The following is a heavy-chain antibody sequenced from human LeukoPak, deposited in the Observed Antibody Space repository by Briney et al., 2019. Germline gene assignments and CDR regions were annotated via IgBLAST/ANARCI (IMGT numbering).Heavy chain of an antibody. V-gene: IGHV3-23*01. CDR1: GFTFSSYA. J-gene: IGHJ4*02. D-gene: IGHD6-13*01. CDR2: ISGSGGST. CDR3: AKDIDGGRSSWYYLDY. Sequence: QPGGSLRLSCAASGFTFSSYAMSWVRQAPGKGLEWVSAISGSGGSTYYADSVKGRFTISRDNSKNTLYLQMNSLRAEDTAVYYCAKDIDGGRSSWYYLDYWGQGTLVTVSS.